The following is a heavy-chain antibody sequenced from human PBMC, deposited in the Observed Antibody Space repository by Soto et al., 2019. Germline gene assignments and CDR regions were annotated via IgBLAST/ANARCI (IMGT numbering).Heavy chain of an antibody. CDR3: ARLVTIFGVVIRMDV. CDR1: GGSINSSYY. Sequence: QLQLQESGPGLVKPSETLSLTCTVSGGSINSSYYWGWIRQPQGKGLAWIGTLYYSGSTHYNPSLMSRVPISANTSKNQFSLKLSSVTAADTALYYCARLVTIFGVVIRMDVWGQGTTVTVSS. V-gene: IGHV4-39*01. J-gene: IGHJ6*02. D-gene: IGHD3-3*01. CDR2: LYYSGST.